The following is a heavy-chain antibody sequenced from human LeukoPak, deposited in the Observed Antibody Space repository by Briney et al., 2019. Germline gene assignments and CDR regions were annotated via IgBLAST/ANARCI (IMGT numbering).Heavy chain of an antibody. J-gene: IGHJ4*02. V-gene: IGHV3-33*01. CDR3: ARDQVGDILTGTYYFDY. Sequence: PGRSLRLSCAASGFTFSSYGMHWVRQAPGKGLEWVAVIWYDGSNKYYADSVKGRFTISRDNSKNTLYLQMNSLRAEDTAVYYCARDQVGDILTGTYYFDYRGQGTLVTVSS. CDR1: GFTFSSYG. CDR2: IWYDGSNK. D-gene: IGHD3-9*01.